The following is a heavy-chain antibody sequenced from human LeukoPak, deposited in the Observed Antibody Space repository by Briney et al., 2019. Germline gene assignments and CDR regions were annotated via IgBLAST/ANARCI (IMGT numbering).Heavy chain of an antibody. J-gene: IGHJ5*02. Sequence: GGSLRLSCAASGFTFSSYWMSWVRQAPGKGLEGGANINQDGSEKYYVDSVKGRFTISRDNAKNSLYLQMNSLRADDTAVYYCARDDRGNWFDPWGQGTLVTVSS. D-gene: IGHD3-10*01. V-gene: IGHV3-7*01. CDR1: GFTFSSYW. CDR3: ARDDRGNWFDP. CDR2: INQDGSEK.